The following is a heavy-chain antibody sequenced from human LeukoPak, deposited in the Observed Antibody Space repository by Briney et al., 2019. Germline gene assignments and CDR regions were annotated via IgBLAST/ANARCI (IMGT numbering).Heavy chain of an antibody. CDR1: GGSISSGDYY. Sequence: PSETLSLTCTVSGGSISSGDYYWSWIRQPPGKGLEWIGYIYYSGSTYYNPSLKSRVTISVDTSKNQFSLKLSSVTAADTAVYYCARSNTYYYDSSGYQYMEYFDYWGQGTLVTVSS. D-gene: IGHD3-22*01. CDR3: ARSNTYYYDSSGYQYMEYFDY. CDR2: IYYSGST. V-gene: IGHV4-30-4*02. J-gene: IGHJ4*02.